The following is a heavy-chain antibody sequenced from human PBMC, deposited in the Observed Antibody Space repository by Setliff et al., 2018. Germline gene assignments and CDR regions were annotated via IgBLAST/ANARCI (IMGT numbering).Heavy chain of an antibody. Sequence: LSLTCTVSDGSLSTYYWSWIRQPPGKGLEFIGYVYYSGTANYSPSLRSRLTISVDTPKNQFSLKLRSVTAADTAVYHCARGGTFRYFDYWGQGTPVTVSS. CDR3: ARGGTFRYFDY. J-gene: IGHJ4*02. CDR2: VYYSGTA. CDR1: DGSLSTYY. V-gene: IGHV4-59*01. D-gene: IGHD5-12*01.